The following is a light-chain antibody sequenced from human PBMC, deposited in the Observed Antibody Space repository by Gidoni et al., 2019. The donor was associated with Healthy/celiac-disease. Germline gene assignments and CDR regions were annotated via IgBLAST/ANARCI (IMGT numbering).Light chain of an antibody. CDR1: SLRSYY. J-gene: IGLJ2*01. CDR2: GKN. CDR3: NSRDSSGNHLV. V-gene: IGLV3-19*01. Sequence: GQTVRITCQGDSLRSYYASWYQQKPGQAPVLVIYGKNNRPSGIPDRFSGSSSGNTASLTITGAQAEDEADYYCNSRDSSGNHLVFGGGTKLTVL.